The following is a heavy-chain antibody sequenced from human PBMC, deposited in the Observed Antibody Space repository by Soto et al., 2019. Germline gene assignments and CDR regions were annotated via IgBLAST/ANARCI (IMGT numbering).Heavy chain of an antibody. J-gene: IGHJ4*02. Sequence: QVQLVESGGGVVQPGRSLRLSCAASGFTFSSYAMHWVRQAPGKGLEWVALIWYDGGNEYYADSVKGRFTISRDNSKNMLYRQMSSLGAEDTAGDYCAGGDFYGSGRGLDYWGQGTRVTVSS. D-gene: IGHD3-10*01. V-gene: IGHV3-33*01. CDR1: GFTFSSYA. CDR2: IWYDGGNE. CDR3: AGGDFYGSGRGLDY.